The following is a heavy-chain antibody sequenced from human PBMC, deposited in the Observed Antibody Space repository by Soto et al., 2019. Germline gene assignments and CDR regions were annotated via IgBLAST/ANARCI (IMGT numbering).Heavy chain of an antibody. CDR2: ISSSGGSI. CDR1: GFTFNSHE. Sequence: EVQLVESGGGLVQPGGSLRLSCAGSGFTFNSHEMTWVRQAPGKGLEWISSISSSGGSIYYADSVKGRFTVSRDNAKNPLNLQMNSLRAEDTAVYYCARSWSIYCSSSGCYSPRFDPWGRGTLVTVSS. V-gene: IGHV3-48*03. D-gene: IGHD2-2*01. CDR3: ARSWSIYCSSSGCYSPRFDP. J-gene: IGHJ5*02.